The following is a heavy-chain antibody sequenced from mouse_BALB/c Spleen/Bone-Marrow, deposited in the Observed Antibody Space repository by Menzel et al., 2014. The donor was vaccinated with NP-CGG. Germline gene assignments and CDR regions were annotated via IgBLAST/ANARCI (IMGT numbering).Heavy chain of an antibody. CDR1: GYAFTNYL. Sequence: VQLQQSGAELVRPGTSVKVSCKASGYAFTNYLIEWVKQRPGQGLEWIGVINPGSGGTNYNEKFRGKATLTADKSSSTAYIQLSSLTSDDSAVYFCARCLTGTSALDFWGQGTSVTVSS. J-gene: IGHJ4*01. D-gene: IGHD4-1*01. V-gene: IGHV1-54*01. CDR3: ARCLTGTSALDF. CDR2: INPGSGGT.